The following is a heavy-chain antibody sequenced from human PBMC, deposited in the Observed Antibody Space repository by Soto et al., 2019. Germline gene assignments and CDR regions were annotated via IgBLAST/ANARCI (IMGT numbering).Heavy chain of an antibody. CDR3: AKARHDFWSGYYGRIYYYYGMDV. D-gene: IGHD3-3*01. V-gene: IGHV3-43D*03. J-gene: IGHJ6*02. CDR2: ISWDGGST. CDR1: GFTFDDYA. Sequence: GGSLRLSCAASGFTFDDYAMHWVRQAPGKGLEWVSLISWDGGSTYYADSVKGRFTISRDNSKNSLYLQMNSLRAEDTALYYCAKARHDFWSGYYGRIYYYYGMDVWGQGTTVTVSS.